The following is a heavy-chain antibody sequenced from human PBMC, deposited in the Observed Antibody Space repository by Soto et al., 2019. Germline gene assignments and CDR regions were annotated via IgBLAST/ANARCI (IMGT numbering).Heavy chain of an antibody. CDR3: AKDMYCSGGSCYISDYYYMEV. J-gene: IGHJ6*03. Sequence: GGSLRLSCAASGFTFSSYAMIWVRQAPGKGLEWVSAISGSGGSTYYADSVKGRFTISRDNSKNTLYLQMNSLRAEDTAVYYCAKDMYCSGGSCYISDYYYMEVWGKGTTVTVSS. CDR1: GFTFSSYA. D-gene: IGHD2-15*01. CDR2: ISGSGGST. V-gene: IGHV3-23*01.